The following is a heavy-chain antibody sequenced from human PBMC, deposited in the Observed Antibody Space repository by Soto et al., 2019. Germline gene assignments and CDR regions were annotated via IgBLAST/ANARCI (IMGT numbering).Heavy chain of an antibody. CDR1: GGTFSSYA. CDR2: IIPIFGTA. V-gene: IGHV1-69*13. CDR3: ATVGYGEHYYYYYGMDV. D-gene: IGHD4-17*01. Sequence: ASVKVSCKASGGTFSSYAISWVRQAPGQGLEWMGGIIPIFGTANYAQKFQGRVTITADESTSTAYMELSSLRSEDTAVYYCATVGYGEHYYYYYGMDVWGQGTTVTVSS. J-gene: IGHJ6*02.